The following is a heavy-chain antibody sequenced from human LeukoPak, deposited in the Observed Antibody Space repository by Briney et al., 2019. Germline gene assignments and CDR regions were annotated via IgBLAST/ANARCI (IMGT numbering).Heavy chain of an antibody. CDR3: ARDHSGYYYGPLDS. J-gene: IGHJ4*02. CDR2: ISSGGTTI. V-gene: IGHV3-11*01. Sequence: GGSLRLSCAASGFTFSDFYMTWIRQAPGKGLEWGSYISSGGTTIYYADSVKGRFTISRDNAKNSLYLQMNSLRADDTAVYYCARDHSGYYYGPLDSWGQGTLVTVSS. CDR1: GFTFSDFY. D-gene: IGHD3-22*01.